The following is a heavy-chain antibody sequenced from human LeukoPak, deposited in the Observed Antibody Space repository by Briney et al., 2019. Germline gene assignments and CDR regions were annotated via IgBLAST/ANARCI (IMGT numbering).Heavy chain of an antibody. CDR1: GFTFDDYS. CDR3: AKDLVRGASLCYFDY. J-gene: IGHJ4*02. V-gene: IGHV3-43*01. Sequence: PGGSLRLSCAASGFTFDDYSMHWVRQAPGMGLEWVSLTTWDGGSTFYADSVKGRFTISRDNSKNSLYLQMNSLKTEDTALYYCAKDLVRGASLCYFDYWGQGTLVTVSS. D-gene: IGHD3-10*01. CDR2: TTWDGGST.